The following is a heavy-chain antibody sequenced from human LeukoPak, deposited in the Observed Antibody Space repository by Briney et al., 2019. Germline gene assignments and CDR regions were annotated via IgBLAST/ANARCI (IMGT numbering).Heavy chain of an antibody. CDR3: ARENGYRYDY. J-gene: IGHJ4*02. CDR2: IYYSGST. Sequence: SETLSLTCTVSGGSISSTIYYWGWIRQPPWKGLEWIGYIYYSGSTNYNPSLKSRVTISVDTSKNQFSLKLSSVTAADTALYYCARENGYRYDYWGQGTLVTVSS. CDR1: GGSISSTIYY. D-gene: IGHD5-18*01. V-gene: IGHV4-61*01.